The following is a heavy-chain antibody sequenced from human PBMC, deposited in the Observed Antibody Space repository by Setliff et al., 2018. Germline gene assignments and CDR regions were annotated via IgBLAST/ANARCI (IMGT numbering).Heavy chain of an antibody. D-gene: IGHD2-15*01. CDR2: ITSDGSST. Sequence: GGSLRLSCAASGLTFSNYYMHWVRQAPGKGLVWVSRITSDGSSTTYADSVKGRFTISRDNAKSTLYLQMNSLRAEDTAVYYCARDVFCSGGSCDNWFDPWGQGTLVTSPQ. J-gene: IGHJ5*02. V-gene: IGHV3-74*01. CDR3: ARDVFCSGGSCDNWFDP. CDR1: GLTFSNYY.